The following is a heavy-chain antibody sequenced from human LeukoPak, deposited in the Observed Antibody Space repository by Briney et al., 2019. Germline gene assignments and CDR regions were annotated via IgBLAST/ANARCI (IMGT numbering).Heavy chain of an antibody. Sequence: PGGSLRLSCAASGFSFDDYGMSWVRQAPGKGLEWVSGINGSGGSTGYADSVKGRFTISRDNAKNSLYLQMNSLRVEDTALYYCVRKSGSYYYYYAMDVWGQGTTVTVSS. CDR1: GFSFDDYG. D-gene: IGHD1-26*01. J-gene: IGHJ6*02. CDR3: VRKSGSYYYYYAMDV. V-gene: IGHV3-20*04. CDR2: INGSGGST.